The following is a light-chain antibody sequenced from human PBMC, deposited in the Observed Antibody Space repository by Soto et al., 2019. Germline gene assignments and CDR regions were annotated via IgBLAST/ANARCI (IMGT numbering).Light chain of an antibody. J-gene: IGKJ1*01. CDR1: QSISIW. CDR2: KAS. Sequence: DIQMTQSPSTLSASVGDRVTISFGASQSISIWLAWYQQKPGKAPKLLIYKASTLKSGVPSRFSGSGSGTEFTLTFSSLQPDDFATYYCQHYNSYSEAFGQGTKVDIK. CDR3: QHYNSYSEA. V-gene: IGKV1-5*03.